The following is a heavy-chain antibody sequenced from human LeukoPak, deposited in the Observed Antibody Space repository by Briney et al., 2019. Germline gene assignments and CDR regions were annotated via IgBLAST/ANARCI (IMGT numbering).Heavy chain of an antibody. V-gene: IGHV1-69*13. CDR1: GYTFTSYG. D-gene: IGHD6-13*01. Sequence: SVKVSCKASGYTFTSYGISWVRQAPGQGLEWMGGIIPIFGTANYAQKFQGRVTITADESTSTAYMELSSLRSEDTAVYYCARGSIAAAGVYWFDPWGQGTLVTVSS. J-gene: IGHJ5*02. CDR3: ARGSIAAAGVYWFDP. CDR2: IIPIFGTA.